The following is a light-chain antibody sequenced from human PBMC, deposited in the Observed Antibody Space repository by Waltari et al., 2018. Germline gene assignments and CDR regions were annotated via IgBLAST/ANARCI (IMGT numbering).Light chain of an antibody. Sequence: QSALTQPASVSGSPGQPITISCTGTSSDVGGYYSVSWSQQHPGKAPKLMIYDVSNRPSGVSNRFSGSKSGNTASLTISGLQAEDEADYYCSSYTSSSTYVFGTGTKVTVL. CDR2: DVS. CDR3: SSYTSSSTYV. V-gene: IGLV2-14*03. J-gene: IGLJ1*01. CDR1: SSDVGGYYS.